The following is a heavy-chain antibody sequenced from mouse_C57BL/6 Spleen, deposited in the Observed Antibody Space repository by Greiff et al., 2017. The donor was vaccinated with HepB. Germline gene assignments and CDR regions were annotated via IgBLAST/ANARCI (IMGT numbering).Heavy chain of an antibody. CDR2: ISSGGDYI. V-gene: IGHV5-9-1*02. CDR1: GFTFSSYA. Sequence: EVMLVESGEGLVKPGGSLKLSCAASGFTFSSYAMSWVRQTPEKRLEWVAYISSGGDYIYYADTVKGRFTISRDNARNTLYLQMSSLKSEDTAMYYCTRDQEDYGGYAMDYWGQGTSVTVSS. D-gene: IGHD1-1*01. CDR3: TRDQEDYGGYAMDY. J-gene: IGHJ4*01.